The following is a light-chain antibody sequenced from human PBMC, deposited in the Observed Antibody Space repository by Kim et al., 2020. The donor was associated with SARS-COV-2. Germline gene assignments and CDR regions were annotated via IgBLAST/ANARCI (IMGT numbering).Light chain of an antibody. CDR1: SSDGGGYNY. CDR3: SSYTSSSTPYV. V-gene: IGLV2-14*04. Sequence: QSITISCPGTSSDGGGYNYVSWYQQHPGKAPKLMIYDVSKRPSGVSNRFSGSKSGNTASLTISGLQAEDEADYYCSSYTSSSTPYVFGTGTKVTVL. J-gene: IGLJ1*01. CDR2: DVS.